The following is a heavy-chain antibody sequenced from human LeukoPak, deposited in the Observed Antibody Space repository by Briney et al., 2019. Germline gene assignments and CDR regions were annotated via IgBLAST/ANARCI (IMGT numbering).Heavy chain of an antibody. CDR1: GDSVSSNSAA. CDR3: ARGPRSVLPNAFDI. J-gene: IGHJ3*02. V-gene: IGHV6-1*01. Sequence: SQTLSLTCAISGDSVSSNSAAWNWFRQSPSRGLEWLGRTYYRSKWYNDYAVSVKSRITINPDTSKNQFSLQLNSVTPEDTAVYYCARGPRSVLPNAFDIWGQGTMVTVSS. CDR2: TYYRSKWYN. D-gene: IGHD4/OR15-4a*01.